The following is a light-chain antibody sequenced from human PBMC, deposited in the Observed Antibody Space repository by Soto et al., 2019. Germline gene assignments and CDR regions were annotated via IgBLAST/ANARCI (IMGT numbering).Light chain of an antibody. CDR3: QQYGISPRT. Sequence: ENELTQSPGTLSLSPGERATLSCWASHSVTNNYIAWYQQKPGQAPRLLIFGASDRATGIPDRFSGGGYGTYFTLTISRLEPEDFAVYYCQQYGISPRTFGQGTKVEIK. J-gene: IGKJ2*02. CDR2: GAS. V-gene: IGKV3-20*01. CDR1: HSVTNNY.